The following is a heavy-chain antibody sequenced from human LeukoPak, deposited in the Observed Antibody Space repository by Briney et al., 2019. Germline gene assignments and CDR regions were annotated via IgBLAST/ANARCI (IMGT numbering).Heavy chain of an antibody. CDR1: GVSISSYY. V-gene: IGHV4-59*12. CDR3: ARYDPGAFDI. CDR2: IYYSGST. D-gene: IGHD3-16*01. J-gene: IGHJ3*02. Sequence: PSETLSLTCTVSGVSISSYYWSWIRQPPGKGLEWVGYIYYSGSTHYNPSLKSRVTISADTSKNQFSLKLSSVTAADTAVYYCARYDPGAFDIWGQGTMVTVSS.